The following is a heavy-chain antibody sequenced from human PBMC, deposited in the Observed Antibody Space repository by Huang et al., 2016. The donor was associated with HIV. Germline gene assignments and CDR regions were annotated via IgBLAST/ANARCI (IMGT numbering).Heavy chain of an antibody. CDR3: ARSGGAYTDNWLDH. J-gene: IGHJ5*02. CDR1: GYTFSSNY. D-gene: IGHD3-16*01. Sequence: VQLVQSGAAEKQPGASVKVSCKASGYTFSSNYIHWVRQAPGLGFVGMGIIIPGDNSKTFAPKCRGRLTMTRDTSTSTVYMELNSLTSHDTAVYYCARSGGAYTDNWLDHWGQGTLVTVSS. V-gene: IGHV1-46*01. CDR2: IIPGDNSK.